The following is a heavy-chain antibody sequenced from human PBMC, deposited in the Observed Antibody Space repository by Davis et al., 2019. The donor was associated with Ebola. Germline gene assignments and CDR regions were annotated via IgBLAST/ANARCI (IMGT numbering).Heavy chain of an antibody. CDR3: ARACIAVAGTTYYGMDV. V-gene: IGHV4-31*03. CDR1: GGSISSGGYY. J-gene: IGHJ6*02. D-gene: IGHD6-19*01. Sequence: PSETLSLTCTVSGGSISSGGYYWSWIRQHPGKGLEWIGYIYYSGSTYYNPSLKSRVTISVDTSKNQFSLKLSSVTAADTAVYYCARACIAVAGTTYYGMDVWGQGTTVTVSS. CDR2: IYYSGST.